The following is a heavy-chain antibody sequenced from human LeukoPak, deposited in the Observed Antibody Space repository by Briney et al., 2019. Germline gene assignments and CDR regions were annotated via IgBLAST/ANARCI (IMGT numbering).Heavy chain of an antibody. CDR1: GFTFSSYA. D-gene: IGHD3-10*02. V-gene: IGHV3-23*01. J-gene: IGHJ6*04. Sequence: GGSLRLSCAVSGFTFSSYAMSWVRQAPGKGLEWVSTISASGANTYYADSVKGRFTISRDNAKNSLYLQMNSLRAEDTAVYYCAELGITMIGGVWGKGTTVTISS. CDR3: AELGITMIGGV. CDR2: ISASGANT.